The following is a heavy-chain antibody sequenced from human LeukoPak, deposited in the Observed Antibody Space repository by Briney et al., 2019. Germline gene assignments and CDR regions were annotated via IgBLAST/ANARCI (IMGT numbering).Heavy chain of an antibody. J-gene: IGHJ5*02. CDR3: ARVLTTQTTNWFDP. CDR1: GGSIRSYY. CDR2: IHYSGST. Sequence: SETLSLTCNVSGGSIRSYYWSWIRQPPGKGLERIGYIHYSGSTNYNPSLKSRVTISVDTSRTQFSLRLTSVAAADTAMYYCARVLTTQTTNWFDPWGQGTLVTVSS. D-gene: IGHD4-11*01. V-gene: IGHV4-59*01.